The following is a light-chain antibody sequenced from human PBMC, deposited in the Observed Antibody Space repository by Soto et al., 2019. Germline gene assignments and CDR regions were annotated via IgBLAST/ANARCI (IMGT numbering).Light chain of an antibody. CDR2: DAS. J-gene: IGKJ4*01. Sequence: DIQMTQSPSSLAASLGDRVTITCQASQDIKNYLNWYQQKSGKAPKLPIYDASDLETGVPSRFSGSGSGTDFTFTISSLKHQDIPTYCCQQYDNLPARFGGGTKV. V-gene: IGKV1-33*01. CDR3: QQYDNLPAR. CDR1: QDIKNY.